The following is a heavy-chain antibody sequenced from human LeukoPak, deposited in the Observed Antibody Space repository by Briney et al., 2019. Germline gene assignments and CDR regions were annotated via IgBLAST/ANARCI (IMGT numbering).Heavy chain of an antibody. D-gene: IGHD1-26*01. Sequence: SETLSLTCSVSGGSISMSNYYWGWLRQPPGKGLEWIGPIHHTGSTYCSPSLRSRVTVSVDTSNNQFSLKVTSVTAADTAIYYSARHPSGSSFDYWGQGTLVAVSS. CDR3: ARHPSGSSFDY. V-gene: IGHV4-39*01. CDR2: IHHTGST. CDR1: GGSISMSNYY. J-gene: IGHJ4*02.